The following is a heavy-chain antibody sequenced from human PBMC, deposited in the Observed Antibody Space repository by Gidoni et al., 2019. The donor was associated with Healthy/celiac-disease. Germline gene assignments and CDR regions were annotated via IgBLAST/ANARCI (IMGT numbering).Heavy chain of an antibody. D-gene: IGHD3-10*01. J-gene: IGHJ5*02. Sequence: QVQLVQSGAEVKTPGSSVKVSCKASGGTFSSYAISWVRQAPGQGLEWMGGIIPIFGTANYAQKFQGRVTITADESTSTAYMELSSLRSEDTAVYYCARERYYGSGSYNWFDPWGQGTLVTVSS. CDR2: IIPIFGTA. CDR3: ARERYYGSGSYNWFDP. V-gene: IGHV1-69*01. CDR1: GGTFSSYA.